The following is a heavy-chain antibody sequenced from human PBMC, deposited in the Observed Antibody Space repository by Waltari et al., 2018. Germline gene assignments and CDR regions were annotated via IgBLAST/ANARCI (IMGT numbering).Heavy chain of an antibody. CDR1: GGSISSGSYY. Sequence: QVQLQESGPGLVKPSQTLSLTCTVSGGSISSGSYYWSWIRQPAGKGLEWIGYIYTSGSNNYHPSPQSRVTISVDTSKNQFSLKLGSVTAADTGGYYCARGYDYLWGSYLPPYYYYGMDVWGQGTTVTVSS. D-gene: IGHD3-16*02. CDR2: IYTSGSN. CDR3: ARGYDYLWGSYLPPYYYYGMDV. V-gene: IGHV4-61*09. J-gene: IGHJ6*02.